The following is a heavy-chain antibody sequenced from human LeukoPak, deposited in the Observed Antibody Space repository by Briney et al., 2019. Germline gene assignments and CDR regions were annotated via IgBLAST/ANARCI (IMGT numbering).Heavy chain of an antibody. CDR3: ARAMSIAARLQTIFDY. Sequence: GSLRLSCAASGFTFSDYYMSWIRQAPGKGLEWLGDIHHSGSTNYNPSLKSRVTISVDTSKNQFSLKLTSVTAADTAVYYCARAMSIAARLQTIFDYWGQGTLVTVSS. CDR1: GFTFSDYY. V-gene: IGHV4-34*01. J-gene: IGHJ4*02. D-gene: IGHD6-6*01. CDR2: IHHSGST.